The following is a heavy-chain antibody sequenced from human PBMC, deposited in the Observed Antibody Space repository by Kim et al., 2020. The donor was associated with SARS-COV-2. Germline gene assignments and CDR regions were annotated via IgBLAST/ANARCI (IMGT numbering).Heavy chain of an antibody. V-gene: IGHV1-3*01. CDR2: INEGNGNR. J-gene: IGHJ4*02. CDR3: VRAFLHPHEY. CDR1: GYTFTDYS. Sequence: ASVTVSCKASGYTFTDYSIHWVRQAPGQGLEWLGWINEGNGNRIYSQNFQGRVTFIRDTSANTMYMELSSLRSEDAAVYYCVRAFLHPHEYWGQGTLVTVSS.